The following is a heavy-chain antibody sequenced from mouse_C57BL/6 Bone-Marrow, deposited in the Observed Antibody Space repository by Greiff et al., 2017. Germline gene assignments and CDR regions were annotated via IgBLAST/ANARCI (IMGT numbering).Heavy chain of an antibody. J-gene: IGHJ3*01. V-gene: IGHV5-2*01. CDR2: INSDGGST. Sequence: EVQLVESGGGLVQPGESLKLSCESNEYEFPSHDMSWVRKTPEKRLELVAAINSDGGSTYYPDTMARRFIISRDNTKKTLYLQMRSLRSEATALFYYARNEDGGWFAYWGQGTLVTVSA. CDR3: ARNEDGGWFAY. CDR1: EYEFPSHD.